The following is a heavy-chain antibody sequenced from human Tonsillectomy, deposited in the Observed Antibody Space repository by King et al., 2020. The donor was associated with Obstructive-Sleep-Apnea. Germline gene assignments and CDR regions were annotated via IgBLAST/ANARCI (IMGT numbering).Heavy chain of an antibody. CDR2: IYWDDDR. CDR1: GFSLLSSGMG. V-gene: IGHV2-5*02. Sequence: TLKESGPTLVKPTQTLTLTCTFSGFSLLSSGMGVGWIRQPPGKALEWLALIYWDDDRRYSPSLKSRLTITKDTSNNQVVLKMTNVNPVDTGTYFCAHTQDYLLGALDVWVQGTTVTVSS. J-gene: IGHJ6*02. CDR3: AHTQDYLLGALDV. D-gene: IGHD2-15*01.